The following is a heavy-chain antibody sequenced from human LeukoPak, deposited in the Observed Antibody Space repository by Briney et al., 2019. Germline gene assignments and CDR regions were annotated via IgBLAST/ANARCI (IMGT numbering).Heavy chain of an antibody. Sequence: SETLSLTCTVSGGSVSGYYWSWIRQPPGKGLEWIGYIYYSGTTNYNPSLKSRVTISVDTSKNQFSLKLSSVTAADTAVYYCARGVYIAAAQYAYWGQGTLVTVSS. CDR2: IYYSGTT. D-gene: IGHD6-13*01. J-gene: IGHJ4*02. V-gene: IGHV4-59*02. CDR1: GGSVSGYY. CDR3: ARGVYIAAAQYAY.